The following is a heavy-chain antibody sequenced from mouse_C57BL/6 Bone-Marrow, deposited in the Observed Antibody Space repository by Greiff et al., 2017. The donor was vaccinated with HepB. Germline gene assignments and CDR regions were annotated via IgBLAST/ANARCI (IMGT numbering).Heavy chain of an antibody. CDR3: AAQAPDY. V-gene: IGHV1-85*01. D-gene: IGHD3-2*02. J-gene: IGHJ2*01. Sequence: LVESGPELVKPGASVKLSCKASGYTFTSYDINWVKQRPGQGLEWIGWIYPRDGSTKYNEKFKGKATLTVDTSSSTAYMELHSLTSEDSAVYFCAAQAPDYWGQGTTLTVSS. CDR2: IYPRDGST. CDR1: GYTFTSYD.